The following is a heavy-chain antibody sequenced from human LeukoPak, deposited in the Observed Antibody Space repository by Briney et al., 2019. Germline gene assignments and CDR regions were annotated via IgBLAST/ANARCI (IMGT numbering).Heavy chain of an antibody. CDR1: GFTFSSYS. Sequence: PGGSLRLSCAASGFTFSSYSMNWVRQAPGKGLEWVAFIRYDGSNKYYADSVKGRFTISRDNSKNTLYLQMNSLRAEDTAVYYCAKTSYSSSWWEDYWGQGTLVTVSS. J-gene: IGHJ4*02. V-gene: IGHV3-30*02. D-gene: IGHD6-13*01. CDR3: AKTSYSSSWWEDY. CDR2: IRYDGSNK.